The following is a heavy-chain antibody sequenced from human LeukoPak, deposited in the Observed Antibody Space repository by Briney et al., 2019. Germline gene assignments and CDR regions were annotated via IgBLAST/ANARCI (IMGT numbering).Heavy chain of an antibody. J-gene: IGHJ4*02. CDR1: GFTFSSYW. D-gene: IGHD1-26*01. Sequence: GGSLRLSCAASGFTFSSYWMSWVRQAPGKGLEWVANIKQDGSEKYYVDSVKGRFTISRDNAKNSLYLQMNSLRAEDTAVYYCARDASIHRRELPVFDYWGQGTLVTVSS. CDR2: IKQDGSEK. V-gene: IGHV3-7*01. CDR3: ARDASIHRRELPVFDY.